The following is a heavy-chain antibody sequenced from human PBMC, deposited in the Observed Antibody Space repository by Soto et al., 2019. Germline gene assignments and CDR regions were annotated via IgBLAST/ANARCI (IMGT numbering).Heavy chain of an antibody. V-gene: IGHV3-11*01. J-gene: IGHJ6*02. CDR2: ISSSGSTI. CDR1: GLPVSTNY. CDR3: ARDMDTAMGRSYYYYGMDV. Sequence: GGSLRLSCAASGLPVSTNYMSWVRQAPGKGLEWVSYISSSGSTIYYADSVKGRFTISRDNAKNSLYLQMNSLRAEDTAVYYCARDMDTAMGRSYYYYGMDVWGQGTTVTVSS. D-gene: IGHD5-18*01.